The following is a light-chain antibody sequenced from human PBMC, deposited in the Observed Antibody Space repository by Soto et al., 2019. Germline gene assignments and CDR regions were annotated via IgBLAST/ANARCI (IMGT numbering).Light chain of an antibody. CDR3: QAWDSSTAHVV. CDR2: QDS. J-gene: IGLJ2*01. V-gene: IGLV3-1*01. Sequence: SYELTQPPSVSVSPGQTASITCSGDELEYKYTCWYQQKPGQSPVLVIYQDSKRPSGIPERFSASTSGNTATLTISGTQSMDEADYYCQAWDSSTAHVVFGGGTKLPV. CDR1: ELEYKY.